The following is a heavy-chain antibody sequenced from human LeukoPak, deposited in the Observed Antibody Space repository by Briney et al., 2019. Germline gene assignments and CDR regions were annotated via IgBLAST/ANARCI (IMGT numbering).Heavy chain of an antibody. J-gene: IGHJ5*02. D-gene: IGHD3-10*01. Sequence: PSETLSLTCAVSGGSISSSNWWSWVRQPPGKGLEWIGEIYHSGSTNYNPSLKSRVTISVDKSKNQFSLKLSSVTAADTAVYYCARVVGVYYGSGSWFDPWGQGTLVTVSS. CDR2: IYHSGST. V-gene: IGHV4-4*02. CDR1: GGSISSSNW. CDR3: ARVVGVYYGSGSWFDP.